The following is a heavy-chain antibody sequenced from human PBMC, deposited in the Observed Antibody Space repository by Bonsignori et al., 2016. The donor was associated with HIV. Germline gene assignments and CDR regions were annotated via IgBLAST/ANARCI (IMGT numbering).Heavy chain of an antibody. V-gene: IGHV1-2*02. CDR1: GYTFTAYY. CDR3: ARVSYYSDFFFDY. CDR2: INPTSGGT. Sequence: ASVKVSCKASGYTFTAYYIHWVRQAPGQGLGWMGWINPTSGGTNYAQKFQGRVTLARDTSISTAYMELSSLRSDDTAVYYCARVSYYSDFFFDYWGLGTLVTVSS. D-gene: IGHD3-22*01. J-gene: IGHJ4*02.